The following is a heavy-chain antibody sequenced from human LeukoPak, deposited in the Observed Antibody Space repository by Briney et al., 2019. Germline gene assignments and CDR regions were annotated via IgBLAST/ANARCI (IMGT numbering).Heavy chain of an antibody. V-gene: IGHV4-59*08. Sequence: PSETLSLTCTVSGGSISSYYWSWIRQPPGKGLEWIGYIYYSGSTNYNPSLKSRVTISVDTSKNQFSLKLSSVTAADTAVYYCARHYGPTAMVGFDYWGQGTLVTVSS. J-gene: IGHJ4*02. CDR2: IYYSGST. CDR3: ARHYGPTAMVGFDY. CDR1: GGSISSYY. D-gene: IGHD5-18*01.